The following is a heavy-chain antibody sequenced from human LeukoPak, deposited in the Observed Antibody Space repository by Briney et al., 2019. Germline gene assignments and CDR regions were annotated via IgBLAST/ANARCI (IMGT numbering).Heavy chain of an antibody. CDR2: ISYDGSNK. Sequence: PGGSLRLSCAASGFTFGSYAMHWVRQAPGKGLGWVAVISYDGSNKYYADSVKGRFTISRDNSKNTLYLQMNSLRAEDTAVYYCARVGCSGGSCYGGYYYYGMDVWGQGTTVTVSS. J-gene: IGHJ6*02. V-gene: IGHV3-30-3*01. CDR1: GFTFGSYA. D-gene: IGHD2-15*01. CDR3: ARVGCSGGSCYGGYYYYGMDV.